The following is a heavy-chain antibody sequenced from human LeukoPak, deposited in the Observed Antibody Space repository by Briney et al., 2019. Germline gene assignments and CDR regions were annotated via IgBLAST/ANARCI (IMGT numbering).Heavy chain of an antibody. CDR1: GGSITSDY. CDR3: AIAYQLLFGPDY. Sequence: PSETLSLTCTVSGGSITSDYWSWIRQPPGKGLEWIGYIYHSGSTYYNPSLKSRVTISVDRSKNQFSLKLSSVTAADTAVYYCAIAYQLLFGPDYWGQGTLVTVSS. V-gene: IGHV4-59*12. D-gene: IGHD2-2*01. J-gene: IGHJ4*02. CDR2: IYHSGST.